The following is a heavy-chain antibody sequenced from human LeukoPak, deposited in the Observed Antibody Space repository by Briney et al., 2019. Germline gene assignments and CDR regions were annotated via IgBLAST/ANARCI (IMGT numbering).Heavy chain of an antibody. CDR1: GYTFTSYG. CDR2: ISANNGDT. CDR3: ARESXETREDY. V-gene: IGHV1-18*01. J-gene: IGHJ4*01. D-gene: IGHD1-1*01. Sequence: SVKVSCKASGYTFTSYGISWVRQAPGQGLEWMGWISANNGDTDYPPKLQDRVTMTTDTYTSTAYMELRSLRSDDTAMYYCARESXETREDYWGXXTXVTVSS.